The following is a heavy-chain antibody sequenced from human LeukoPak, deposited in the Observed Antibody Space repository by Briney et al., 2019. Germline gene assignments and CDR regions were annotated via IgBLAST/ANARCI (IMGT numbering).Heavy chain of an antibody. V-gene: IGHV3-74*01. CDR3: ARDVRRRGGYVALDS. J-gene: IGHJ4*02. CDR1: GFTFRNYW. D-gene: IGHD5-12*01. Sequence: GGSLRLSCAASGFTFRNYWMYWVRQAPGKGLVWVSRINSDGSSTTYADSGKGRFTISRDNAKNTLYLQMNSLRAEDTAVYYCARDVRRRGGYVALDSWGQGTLVTVSS. CDR2: INSDGSST.